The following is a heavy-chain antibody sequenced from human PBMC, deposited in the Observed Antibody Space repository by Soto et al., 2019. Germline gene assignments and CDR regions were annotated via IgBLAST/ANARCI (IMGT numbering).Heavy chain of an antibody. CDR3: ARSPDSSGYYPRWYYYGMDV. J-gene: IGHJ6*02. CDR1: GGSFSGYY. Sequence: SETLSLTCAVYGGSFSGYYWTWIRQPPGTGLEWIGEINHSGSTNYNPSLKSRVTISVDTSKNQFSLKLSSVTAADTAVYYCARSPDSSGYYPRWYYYGMDVWGQGTTVTAP. V-gene: IGHV4-34*01. CDR2: INHSGST. D-gene: IGHD3-22*01.